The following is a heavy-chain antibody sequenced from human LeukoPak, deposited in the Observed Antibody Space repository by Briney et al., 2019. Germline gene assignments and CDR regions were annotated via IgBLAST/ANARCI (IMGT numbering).Heavy chain of an antibody. D-gene: IGHD6-13*01. CDR1: GGSISSGDYY. J-gene: IGHJ4*02. V-gene: IGHV4-30-4*08. CDR2: IYYSGST. Sequence: PSETLSLTCTVSGGSISSGDYYWSWIRQLPGKGLEWIGYIYYSGSTYYNPSLKSRVTISVDTSKNQFSLKLSSVTAADTAVYYCARVDSSSWRPMKFDYWGQGTLVTVSS. CDR3: ARVDSSSWRPMKFDY.